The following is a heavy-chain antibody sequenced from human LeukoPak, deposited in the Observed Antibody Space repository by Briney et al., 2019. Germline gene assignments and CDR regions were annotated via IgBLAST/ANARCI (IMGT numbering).Heavy chain of an antibody. Sequence: SVKVSCEASGGTLSSYATSWVRQAPGEGLEWMGRIIPIFGTANYAQKFQGRVTLTTDESTSTAYMELSSLRSEDTAVYYCASSIAAAGILSYWGQGTLVTVSS. V-gene: IGHV1-69*05. CDR1: GGTLSSYA. J-gene: IGHJ4*02. CDR2: IIPIFGTA. D-gene: IGHD6-13*01. CDR3: ASSIAAAGILSY.